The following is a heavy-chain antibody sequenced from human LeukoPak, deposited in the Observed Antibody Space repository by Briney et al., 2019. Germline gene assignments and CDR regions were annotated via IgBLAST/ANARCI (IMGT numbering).Heavy chain of an antibody. CDR2: IIPIFGTA. J-gene: IGHJ4*02. V-gene: IGHV1-69*05. Sequence: SVKVSCKPSGGTFSSYAISWVRQAPGQGLEWMGGIIPIFGTANYAQKFQGRVTITTDESTSTAYMELSSLRSEDTAVYYCASVRGYSYGYFGYFDYWGQGTLVTVSS. D-gene: IGHD5-18*01. CDR3: ASVRGYSYGYFGYFDY. CDR1: GGTFSSYA.